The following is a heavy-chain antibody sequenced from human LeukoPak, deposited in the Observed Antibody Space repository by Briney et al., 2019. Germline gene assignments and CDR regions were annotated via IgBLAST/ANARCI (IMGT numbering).Heavy chain of an antibody. J-gene: IGHJ4*02. CDR2: IWYDGSNK. D-gene: IGHD3-22*01. V-gene: IGHV3-33*08. CDR3: ARDRPIVVVMQLDY. Sequence: GGSLRLSCVASGFTFSSYGMHWVRQAPGKGLEWVAVIWYDGSNKYYADSVKGRFTISRDNSKNTLYLQMNSLRAEDTAVYYCARDRPIVVVMQLDYWGQGTLVTVSS. CDR1: GFTFSSYG.